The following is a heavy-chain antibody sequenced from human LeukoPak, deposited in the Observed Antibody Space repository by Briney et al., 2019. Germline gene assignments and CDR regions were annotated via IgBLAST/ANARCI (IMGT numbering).Heavy chain of an antibody. V-gene: IGHV1-2*02. J-gene: IGHJ4*02. CDR3: ATTAPISMVRGVSFDFDY. D-gene: IGHD3-10*01. Sequence: GASVKVSCKASGYTFTGYYMHWVRQAPGQGLEWRGWINPNSGGTNYAQKFQGRVTMTRDTSISTAYMELSRLRSDDTAVYYCATTAPISMVRGVSFDFDYWGQGTLVTVSS. CDR2: INPNSGGT. CDR1: GYTFTGYY.